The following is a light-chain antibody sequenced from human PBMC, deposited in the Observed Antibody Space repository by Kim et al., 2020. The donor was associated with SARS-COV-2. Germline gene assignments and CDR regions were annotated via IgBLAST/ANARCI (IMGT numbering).Light chain of an antibody. Sequence: SYELTQSPSVSVAPGKTARITCGGNNIGSKSVHWYQQKPGQAPVLVIYYDSDRPSGIPERFSGSNSGNTATLTISRVEAGDEADYYCQVWDSSSDHSLYVFGTGTKVTVL. J-gene: IGLJ1*01. CDR3: QVWDSSSDHSLYV. V-gene: IGLV3-21*04. CDR2: YDS. CDR1: NIGSKS.